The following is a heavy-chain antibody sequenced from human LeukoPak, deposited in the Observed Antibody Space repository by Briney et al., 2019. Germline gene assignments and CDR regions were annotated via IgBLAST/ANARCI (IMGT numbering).Heavy chain of an antibody. CDR3: ARDLYSGGWYYGMDV. Sequence: GGSLRLSCAASGFTFSSYSMNWVRQAPGKGLEWVSSISSSSSYIYYADSVKGRFTISRDNAKNSLYLQMNSLRAEDTAVYYCARDLYSGGWYYGMDVWGQGTTVTVSS. CDR1: GFTFSSYS. J-gene: IGHJ6*02. V-gene: IGHV3-21*01. CDR2: ISSSSSYI. D-gene: IGHD6-19*01.